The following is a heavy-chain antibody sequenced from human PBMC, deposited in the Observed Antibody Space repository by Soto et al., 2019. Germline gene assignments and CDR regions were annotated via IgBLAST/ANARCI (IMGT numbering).Heavy chain of an antibody. J-gene: IGHJ5*02. V-gene: IGHV1-8*02. Sequence: QVQLVQSGAEVKKPGASVKVSCTTSGYGFTAYDINWVRQATGQGFEWMGWMNPNSGYTGYAQKFQGRVTMTRDTSKSTAYMELSSLRSEDTAVYYCVRNLNGFDPWGQGTLVTVSS. CDR1: GYGFTAYD. CDR2: MNPNSGYT. CDR3: VRNLNGFDP.